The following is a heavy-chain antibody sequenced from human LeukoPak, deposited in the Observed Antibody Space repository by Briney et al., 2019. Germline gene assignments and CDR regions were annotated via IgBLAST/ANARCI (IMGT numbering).Heavy chain of an antibody. CDR1: GVSISSYY. CDR3: ATIAVAGTIGDY. CDR2: IYTSGST. V-gene: IGHV4-4*07. J-gene: IGHJ4*02. D-gene: IGHD6-19*01. Sequence: KPSETLSLTCTVSGVSISSYYWSWIRQPAGKGLEWIGRIYTSGSTNYNPSLKSRVTISVDKSKNQFSLKLSSVTAADTAVYYCATIAVAGTIGDYWGQGTLVTVSS.